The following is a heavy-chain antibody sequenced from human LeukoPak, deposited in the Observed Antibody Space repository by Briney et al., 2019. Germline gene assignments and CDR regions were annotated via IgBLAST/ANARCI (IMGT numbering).Heavy chain of an antibody. CDR2: ISNSDSSI. CDR1: GFTFSIYS. Sequence: GGSLRLSCAASGFTFSIYSMNWVRQAPGKGLEWVSSISNSDSSIYYADSVKGRFTISRDNAKNSLYLQMNSLRAEDTAVYYCASSYDFWSAYYVYRGQGTLVTVSS. CDR3: ASSYDFWSAYYVY. D-gene: IGHD3-3*01. J-gene: IGHJ4*02. V-gene: IGHV3-21*01.